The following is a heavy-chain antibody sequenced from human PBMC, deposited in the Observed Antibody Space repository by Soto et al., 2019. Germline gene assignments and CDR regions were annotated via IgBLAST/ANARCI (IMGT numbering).Heavy chain of an antibody. CDR1: GGSFSGYY. J-gene: IGHJ4*02. CDR2: INHSGST. D-gene: IGHD6-13*01. Sequence: SETLSLTCAVYGGSFSGYYWSWIRQPPGKGLEWIGEINHSGSTNYNPSLKSRVTISVDTSKNQFSLKLSSVTAADTAVYYCARGLYGIAAAGTLMFAYWGQGTLVTVSS. CDR3: ARGLYGIAAAGTLMFAY. V-gene: IGHV4-34*01.